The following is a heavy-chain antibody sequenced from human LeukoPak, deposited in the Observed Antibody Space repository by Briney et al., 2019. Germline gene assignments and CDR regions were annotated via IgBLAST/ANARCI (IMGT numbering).Heavy chain of an antibody. CDR1: GFTFSSYW. J-gene: IGHJ4*02. D-gene: IGHD3-22*01. Sequence: GGSLRLSCAASGFTFSSYWMSWVRQAPGKGLEWVANIKQDGSEKYYVDSVKGRFTISRDNAKNSLYLQMNSLRAEDTAVYYCASELPDYYDSSGYYYGFDYWGQGTLVTVSS. CDR2: IKQDGSEK. V-gene: IGHV3-7*01. CDR3: ASELPDYYDSSGYYYGFDY.